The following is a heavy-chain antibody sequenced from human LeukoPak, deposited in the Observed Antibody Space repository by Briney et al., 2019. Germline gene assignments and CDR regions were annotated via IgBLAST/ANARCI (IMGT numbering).Heavy chain of an antibody. D-gene: IGHD6-19*01. CDR2: IIPIFGTA. CDR1: GGTFSSYA. CDR3: ARVLTFSGWFEDY. V-gene: IGHV1-69*05. Sequence: ASVKVSCKASGGTFSSYAISWVRQAPGQGLEWMGGIIPIFGTANYAQKFQGRVTITTDESTSTAYMELSSLRSEDTAVYYCARVLTFSGWFEDYWGQGTLVTVSS. J-gene: IGHJ4*02.